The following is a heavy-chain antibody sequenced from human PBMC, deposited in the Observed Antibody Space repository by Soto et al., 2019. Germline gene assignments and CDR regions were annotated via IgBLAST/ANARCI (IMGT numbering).Heavy chain of an antibody. V-gene: IGHV1-18*01. CDR3: ARCIQEDYYYGMDV. Sequence: QAQLVQSGAEVKKPGASVKVSCKASGYTFYSHSISWVRQAPGQGLEWMGRISADNINTKYAQKFRGRVTMTTDTSTSTVYMELRNLRSVDTAVYYCARCIQEDYYYGMDVWGQGTTVTVSS. CDR2: ISADNINT. CDR1: GYTFYSHS. D-gene: IGHD5-18*01. J-gene: IGHJ6*02.